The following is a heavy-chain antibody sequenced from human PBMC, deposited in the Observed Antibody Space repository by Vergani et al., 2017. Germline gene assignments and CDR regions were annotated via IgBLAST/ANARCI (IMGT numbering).Heavy chain of an antibody. J-gene: IGHJ5*02. V-gene: IGHV1-8*01. CDR2: MNPNSGNT. D-gene: IGHD6-19*01. Sequence: QVQLVQSGAEVKKPGASVKVSCKASGYTFTRYDINWVRQATGQGLEWMGWMNPNSGNTGYAQKFQGRVTMTRNTSISTAYMELSSLRSEDTAVYYCARGRRSSGWYASHYNWFDPWGQGTLVTVSS. CDR1: GYTFTRYD. CDR3: ARGRRSSGWYASHYNWFDP.